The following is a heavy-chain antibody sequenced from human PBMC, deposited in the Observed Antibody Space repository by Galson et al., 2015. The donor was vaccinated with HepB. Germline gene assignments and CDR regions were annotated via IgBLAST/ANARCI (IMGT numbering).Heavy chain of an antibody. CDR3: ARDQASGSGSYYNYRHYYYGMDV. Sequence: SLRLSCAASGFTFSSYAMHWVRQAPGKGLEWVAVISYVGSNKYYADSVKGRFTISRDNSKNTLYLQMNSLRAEDTAVYYCARDQASGSGSYYNYRHYYYGMDVWGQGTTVTVSS. CDR2: ISYVGSNK. D-gene: IGHD3-10*01. CDR1: GFTFSSYA. V-gene: IGHV3-30*04. J-gene: IGHJ6*02.